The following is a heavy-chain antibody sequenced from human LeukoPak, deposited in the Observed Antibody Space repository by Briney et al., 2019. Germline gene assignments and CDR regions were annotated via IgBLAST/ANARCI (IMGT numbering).Heavy chain of an antibody. Sequence: GGSLRLSCAASGFTLSGSTMHGVRQASGRGMECVGRIRSEAKNDVTEYGASVKGRFTISRNDSQNTAYLQMNSLKTDDTAVYYCTRLSTSQITDYWGQGTLVTVSS. J-gene: IGHJ4*02. CDR3: TRLSTSQITDY. CDR1: GFTLSGST. V-gene: IGHV3-73*01. D-gene: IGHD2/OR15-2a*01. CDR2: IRSEAKNDVT.